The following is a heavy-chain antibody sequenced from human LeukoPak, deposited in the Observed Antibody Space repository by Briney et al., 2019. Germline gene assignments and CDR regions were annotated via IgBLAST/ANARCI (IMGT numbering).Heavy chain of an antibody. CDR1: GGPFSGYF. CDR2: IHNSGTT. J-gene: IGHJ4*02. CDR3: ARRYYYNLGSFPFDF. D-gene: IGHD3-10*01. V-gene: IGHV4-34*01. Sequence: PTETPSLTCAVSGGPFSGYFWSWIRQPPGKGLEWIGEIHNSGTTNYNPSLNSRVTISEDTSKNQIYLNLRSVTAADTAVYYCARRYYYNLGSFPFDFWGQGTLVTVSS.